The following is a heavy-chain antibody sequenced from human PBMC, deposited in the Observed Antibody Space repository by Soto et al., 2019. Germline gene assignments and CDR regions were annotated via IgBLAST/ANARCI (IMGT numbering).Heavy chain of an antibody. V-gene: IGHV1-8*01. CDR1: GYTFTSYD. Sequence: ASVKVSCKASGYTFTSYDINWVRQATGQGLEWMGWMNPNSGNTGYAQKFQGRVTMTRNTSISTAYMELSSLRSEDTAVYYCARYTAMDSNYYYYYYMDVWGKGTKVTVSS. D-gene: IGHD5-18*01. CDR3: ARYTAMDSNYYYYYYMDV. CDR2: MNPNSGNT. J-gene: IGHJ6*03.